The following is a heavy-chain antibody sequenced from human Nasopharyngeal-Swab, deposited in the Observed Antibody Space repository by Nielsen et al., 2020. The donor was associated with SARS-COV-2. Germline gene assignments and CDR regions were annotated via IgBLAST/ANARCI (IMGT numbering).Heavy chain of an antibody. V-gene: IGHV1-69*01. CDR3: AEAYDTGAFDI. CDR2: IILIFGTA. D-gene: IGHD3-22*01. Sequence: WVRQAPGQGLEWMGGIILIFGTANYAQKFQVRVTITADESTSTAYMELSSLRSEDTAVYYCAEAYDTGAFDIWGQGTMVTVSS. J-gene: IGHJ3*02.